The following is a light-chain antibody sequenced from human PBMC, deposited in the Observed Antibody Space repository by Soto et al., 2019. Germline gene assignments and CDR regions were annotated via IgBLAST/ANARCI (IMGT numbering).Light chain of an antibody. CDR3: QQYGNSPLT. Sequence: EIVLTQSPGTLSLSPGERATLSCRASQTFSSAYLAWYQQKPGQAPRLLIYGASSRATGIPDRFSGSGSGTEFTLTISRVEPEDFAVYFCQQYGNSPLTFGGGTKVEIK. CDR2: GAS. J-gene: IGKJ4*01. V-gene: IGKV3-20*01. CDR1: QTFSSAY.